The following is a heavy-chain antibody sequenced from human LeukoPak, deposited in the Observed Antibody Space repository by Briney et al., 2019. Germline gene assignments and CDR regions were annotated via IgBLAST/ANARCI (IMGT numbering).Heavy chain of an antibody. CDR1: GVNVISNY. J-gene: IGHJ4*02. CDR3: ASFLGGFSSFH. V-gene: IGHV3-66*02. D-gene: IGHD2-15*01. Sequence: GGSLRLSCAASGVNVISNYRRWGRQAPGEGLWWVSVIFSVVSTSYVDYVKGRSTNSRDNSKHPLYLQMNSLRAEDTGVYYCASFLGGFSSFHWGQGTLVAVSS. CDR2: IFSVVST.